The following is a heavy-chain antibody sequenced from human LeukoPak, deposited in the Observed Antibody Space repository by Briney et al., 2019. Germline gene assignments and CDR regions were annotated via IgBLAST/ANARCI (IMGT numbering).Heavy chain of an antibody. CDR1: GGSFSGYY. CDR3: AKDRRRQQLEGGDAFDI. D-gene: IGHD6-13*01. V-gene: IGHV4-34*01. CDR2: INHSGST. Sequence: SETLSLTCAVYGGSFSGYYWSWIRQPPGKGMEWIGEINHSGSTNYNPSLKSRVTISVDTSKNQFSLKLSSVTAADTALHYCAKDRRRQQLEGGDAFDIWGQGTMVTVSS. J-gene: IGHJ3*02.